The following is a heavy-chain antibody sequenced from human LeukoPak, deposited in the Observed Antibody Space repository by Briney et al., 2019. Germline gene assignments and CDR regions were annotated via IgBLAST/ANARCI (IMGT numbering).Heavy chain of an antibody. Sequence: PGRSLRLSCAASGFTFSSYGMHWVRQAPGKGLEWVAVISYDGSNKYYADSVKGRFTISRDNSKNTLYLQMNSLRAEDTAVYYCARAEEYYDFWSGYYRGFKRTQNFDYWGQGTLVTVSS. CDR1: GFTFSSYG. D-gene: IGHD3-3*01. CDR3: ARAEEYYDFWSGYYRGFKRTQNFDY. J-gene: IGHJ4*02. CDR2: ISYDGSNK. V-gene: IGHV3-30*03.